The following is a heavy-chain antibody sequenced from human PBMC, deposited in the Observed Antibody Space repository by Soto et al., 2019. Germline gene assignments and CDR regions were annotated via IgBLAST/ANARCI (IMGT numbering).Heavy chain of an antibody. D-gene: IGHD7-27*01. J-gene: IGHJ4*02. Sequence: GGSLRLSCAASGFTFSSYWMHWVRQAPGKRLVWVSRINSDGSSTFYADSVQGRFTISRDNAKNTLYLQMNSLRAEDTVLYYCASSLLTPFDYWGQGTLVTVSS. V-gene: IGHV3-74*01. CDR1: GFTFSSYW. CDR2: INSDGSST. CDR3: ASSLLTPFDY.